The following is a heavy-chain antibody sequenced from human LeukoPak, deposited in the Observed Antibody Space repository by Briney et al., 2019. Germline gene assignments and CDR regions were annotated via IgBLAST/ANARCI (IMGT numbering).Heavy chain of an antibody. CDR2: IYYSGST. CDR3: ARLRIAARPGAFDI. D-gene: IGHD6-6*01. V-gene: IGHV4-61*01. CDR1: GGSVSSGSYY. Sequence: SETLSLTCTVSGGSVSSGSYYWSWIWQPPGKGLEWIGYIYYSGSTNYNPSLKSRVTISVDTSKNQFSLKLSSVTAADTAVYYCARLRIAARPGAFDIWGQGTMVTVSS. J-gene: IGHJ3*02.